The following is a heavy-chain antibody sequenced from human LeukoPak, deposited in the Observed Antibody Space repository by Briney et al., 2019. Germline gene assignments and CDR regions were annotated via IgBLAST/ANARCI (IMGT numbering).Heavy chain of an antibody. Sequence: PSETLSLTCAVYGGSFSGYYWSWIRQPPGKGLEWIGEINHSGSTNYNPSLKSRVTISVDTSKNQFSLKLSSVTAADTAIYHCASATASRDSLYYFDYWGQGTLVAVSS. D-gene: IGHD2-15*01. V-gene: IGHV4-34*01. CDR1: GGSFSGYY. J-gene: IGHJ4*02. CDR2: INHSGST. CDR3: ASATASRDSLYYFDY.